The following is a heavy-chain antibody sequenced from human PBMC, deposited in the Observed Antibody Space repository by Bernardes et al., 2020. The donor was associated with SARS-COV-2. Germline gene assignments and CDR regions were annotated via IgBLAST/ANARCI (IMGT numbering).Heavy chain of an antibody. Sequence: SETLSLTCTVSGGSISSYYWSWIRQPPGKGLEWIGYIYYSGSTNYNPSLKSRVTISVDTSKNQFSLKLSSVTAADTAVYYCARVVSSGWYAPYGMDVWGQGTTVTVSS. D-gene: IGHD6-19*01. CDR3: ARVVSSGWYAPYGMDV. CDR2: IYYSGST. V-gene: IGHV4-59*01. CDR1: GGSISSYY. J-gene: IGHJ6*02.